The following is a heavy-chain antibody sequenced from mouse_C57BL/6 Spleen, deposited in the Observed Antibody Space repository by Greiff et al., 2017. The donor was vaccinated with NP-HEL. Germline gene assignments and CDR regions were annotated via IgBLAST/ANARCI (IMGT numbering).Heavy chain of an antibody. J-gene: IGHJ3*01. CDR3: ARKDPSWFAY. CDR2: ISGGGGNT. Sequence: DVMLVESGGGLVNPGGSLKLSCAASGFTFSSYTMSWVRQTPEKRLEWVATISGGGGNTYYPDSVKGRFPISRDNAKNTLYLQMSSLRSEDTALYYCARKDPSWFAYWGQGTLVTVSA. CDR1: GFTFSSYT. V-gene: IGHV5-9*01.